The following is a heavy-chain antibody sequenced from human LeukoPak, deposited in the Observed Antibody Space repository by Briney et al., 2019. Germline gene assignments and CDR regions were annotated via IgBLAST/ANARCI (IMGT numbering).Heavy chain of an antibody. V-gene: IGHV3-33*01. CDR2: IWYDGSNK. J-gene: IGHJ3*02. Sequence: GGSLRLSCAASGFTFSSYGMHWVRQAPGKGLEWVAVIWYDGSNKYYADSVKGRFTISRDNSKNTLYLQMNSLRAEDTAVYYCARDRLYYYDRYDALDIWGQGTMVTVSS. CDR3: ARDRLYYYDRYDALDI. D-gene: IGHD3-22*01. CDR1: GFTFSSYG.